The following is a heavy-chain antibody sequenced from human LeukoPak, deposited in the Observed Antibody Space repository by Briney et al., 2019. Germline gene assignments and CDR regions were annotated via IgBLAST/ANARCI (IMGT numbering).Heavy chain of an antibody. V-gene: IGHV3-64*01. CDR1: AFSFDTYA. CDR3: ARDSGGDAYNDYFDS. J-gene: IGHJ4*02. CDR2: INYNGDRT. D-gene: IGHD5-24*01. Sequence: PGGSLRLSSAASAFSFDTYAMQWGRYAPVQGLEYVSAINYNGDRTYYANSVKGRFIISRDNSRKTLLLQMGSLRAEDTAVYYCARDSGGDAYNDYFDSWGQGTLVTVSS.